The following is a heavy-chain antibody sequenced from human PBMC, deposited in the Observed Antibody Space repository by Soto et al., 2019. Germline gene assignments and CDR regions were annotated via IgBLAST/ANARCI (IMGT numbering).Heavy chain of an antibody. V-gene: IGHV1-8*02. J-gene: IGHJ3*02. CDR3: ARSGAMVEIDI. D-gene: IGHD5-18*01. CDR2: INPNNGNT. Sequence: ASVKVSCKASGYTFTSYGISWVRQAPGQGLEWMGWINPNNGNTGYAQKFQGRVTMTRNTSISTAYMELSSLRSEDTAVYYCARSGAMVEIDIWGQGTMVTVSS. CDR1: GYTFTSYG.